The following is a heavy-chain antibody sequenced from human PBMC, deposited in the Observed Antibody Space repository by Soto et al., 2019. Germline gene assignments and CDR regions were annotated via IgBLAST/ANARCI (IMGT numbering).Heavy chain of an antibody. CDR2: ISPYNGNP. CDR1: DKNVLSYG. CDR3: ATQRDPVMVFSD. V-gene: IGHV1-18*01. J-gene: IGHJ4*02. D-gene: IGHD5-18*01. Sequence: QVQLVQSGAEVKKPGASVKVSCNASDKNVLSYGISWLRQGAGQGLEWMGWISPYNGNPNYAQKLQGRVTMTTYTATRTAYMERMSLRSDDTAVYYCATQRDPVMVFSDWVQGTLVTGSS.